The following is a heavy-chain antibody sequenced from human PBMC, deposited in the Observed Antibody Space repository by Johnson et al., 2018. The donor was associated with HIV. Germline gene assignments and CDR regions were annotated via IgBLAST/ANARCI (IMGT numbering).Heavy chain of an antibody. V-gene: IGHV3-30*03. Sequence: QVQLVESGGGVVQPGRSLRLSCAASGFTFSSSGMHWVRQAPGKGLEWAAVISYDGSDTYYADSVKGRFTIFRDNSKNTLYLQMNSLRAEDTAVNYCASLGLDLLVKAPLSVVFDAFDIWGQGTMVTVSS. D-gene: IGHD3-16*01. CDR3: ASLGLDLLVKAPLSVVFDAFDI. CDR2: ISYDGSDT. CDR1: GFTFSSSG. J-gene: IGHJ3*02.